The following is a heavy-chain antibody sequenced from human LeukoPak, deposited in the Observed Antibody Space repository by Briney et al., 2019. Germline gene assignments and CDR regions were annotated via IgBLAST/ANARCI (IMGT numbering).Heavy chain of an antibody. CDR2: IDYSGST. Sequence: SQTLSLTCTVSGGTISRFYWSWIRQPPGKGLEWIAYIDYSGSTNYNPSLKSRLTISLDASKNQCSLKLSSVTAADTAVYYCAGDRRRDRLHAFDIWGQGTMVTVSS. D-gene: IGHD2-21*02. V-gene: IGHV4-59*01. CDR1: GGTISRFY. CDR3: AGDRRRDRLHAFDI. J-gene: IGHJ3*02.